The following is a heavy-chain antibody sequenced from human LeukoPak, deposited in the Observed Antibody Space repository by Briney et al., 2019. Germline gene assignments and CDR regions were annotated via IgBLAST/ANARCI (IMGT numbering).Heavy chain of an antibody. D-gene: IGHD6-19*01. J-gene: IGHJ4*02. V-gene: IGHV3-23*01. Sequence: PGGSLRLSCAASGFTFSSYWMSWVRQAPGKGLEWVSAISGSGGSTYYADSVKGRFTISRDNSKNTLYLQMNSLRAEDTAVYYCAKDRSSGWYRTPSSSFDYWGQGTLVTVSS. CDR3: AKDRSSGWYRTPSSSFDY. CDR2: ISGSGGST. CDR1: GFTFSSYW.